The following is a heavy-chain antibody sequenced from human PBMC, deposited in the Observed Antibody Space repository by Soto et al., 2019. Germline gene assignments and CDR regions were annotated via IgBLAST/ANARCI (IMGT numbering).Heavy chain of an antibody. CDR1: GLTFSRAD. D-gene: IGHD6-6*01. CDR3: AKDVDASSSSPRYYYGMDV. CDR2: ISGSGGDI. V-gene: IGHV3-23*01. Sequence: PGGSLRLSCAASGLTFSRADLSWVRQAPGKGLEWVSAISGSGGDIHYADSVKGRFTVSRDNSKNTLYLQMNSLRAEDTAVYYCAKDVDASSSSPRYYYGMDVWGQGTTVTVSS. J-gene: IGHJ6*02.